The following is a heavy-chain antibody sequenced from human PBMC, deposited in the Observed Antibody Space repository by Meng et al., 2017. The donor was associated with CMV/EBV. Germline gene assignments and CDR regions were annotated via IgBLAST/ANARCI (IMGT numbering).Heavy chain of an antibody. D-gene: IGHD2-2*01. CDR2: MNPNSGNT. J-gene: IGHJ6*02. Sequence: ASVKVSCKASGYTFTSYDINWVRQAPGQGLEWMGWMNPNSGNTGYAQKFQGRVTMTRNTSISTAYMELSSLRSEDTAVYYCARGPYCSSTSCYVAFVYYYYYGMDVWGQGTTVTVSS. CDR3: ARGPYCSSTSCYVAFVYYYYYGMDV. CDR1: GYTFTSYD. V-gene: IGHV1-8*01.